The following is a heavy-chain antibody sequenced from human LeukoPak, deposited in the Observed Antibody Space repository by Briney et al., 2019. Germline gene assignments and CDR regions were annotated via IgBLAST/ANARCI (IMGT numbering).Heavy chain of an antibody. V-gene: IGHV4-39*07. J-gene: IGHJ4*02. D-gene: IGHD6-6*01. CDR3: ARDRSVGVLPAPPFDF. CDR2: IYYSGST. Sequence: PSETLSLTCTVSGGSISSSSYYWGWIRQPPWKGLEWIGSIYYSGSTYYNPSLKSRVTISVDTSKNQFSLKLSSVTAADTAVYYCARDRSVGVLPAPPFDFWGQGTLVTVSS. CDR1: GGSISSSSYY.